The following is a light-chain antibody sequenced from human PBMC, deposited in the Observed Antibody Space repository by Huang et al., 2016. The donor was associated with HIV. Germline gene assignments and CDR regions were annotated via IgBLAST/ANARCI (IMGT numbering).Light chain of an antibody. V-gene: IGKV3-11*01. CDR2: DAS. J-gene: IGKJ1*01. CDR1: ESFTNY. Sequence: DIVLTQSPATLSLSPGERASLSCRANESFTNYLAWYQLKPGQAPRLLIYDASNRATGIPPRFRGSGSGTDFTLTISSLEPEDFAVYYCQQRTNWWTFGQGTKVE. CDR3: QQRTNWWT.